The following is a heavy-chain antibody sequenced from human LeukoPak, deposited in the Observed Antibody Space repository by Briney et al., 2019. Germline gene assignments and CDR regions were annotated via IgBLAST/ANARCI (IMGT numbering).Heavy chain of an antibody. J-gene: IGHJ4*02. CDR2: INPTSGDT. D-gene: IGHD4-23*01. CDR1: GYTFPAYY. Sequence: ASVKVSCKASGYTFPAYYMHWVRQAPGQGLEWMGRINPTSGDTIYAQNFQGRVTVTSDTPISTAYMELSRVRSDDTAVYYCACWGGGNQGHWGQGTLVTGSS. V-gene: IGHV1-2*06. CDR3: ACWGGGNQGH.